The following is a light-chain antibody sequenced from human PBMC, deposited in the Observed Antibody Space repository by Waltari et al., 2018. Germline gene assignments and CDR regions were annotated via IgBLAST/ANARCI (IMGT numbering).Light chain of an antibody. CDR3: YQHSSGYS. CDR1: QSVSSY. V-gene: IGKV3-11*01. CDR2: GAS. J-gene: IGKJ2*03. Sequence: VILTQSPAILSLSPGERATLSCRASQSVSSYLAWYQQKPGQAPRLLIYGASSRATGIPDRFSGSGSGTDFTLTISSLEPEDVGVYHCYQHSSGYSFGQWTKVEIK.